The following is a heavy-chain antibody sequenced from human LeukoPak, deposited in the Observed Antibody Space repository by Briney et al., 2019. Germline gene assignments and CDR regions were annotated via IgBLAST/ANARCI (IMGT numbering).Heavy chain of an antibody. Sequence: GGSLRLSCAASGFTFTNYWMMWVRQAPGKGLEWVANIKQDGRKKNYVDSVKSRFTISRDNAKNSLYLQMNSLRAEDTAVYYCARGGAVGDYWGQGSLVAVSS. V-gene: IGHV3-7*01. CDR3: ARGGAVGDY. D-gene: IGHD6-19*01. CDR1: GFTFTNYW. CDR2: IKQDGRKK. J-gene: IGHJ4*02.